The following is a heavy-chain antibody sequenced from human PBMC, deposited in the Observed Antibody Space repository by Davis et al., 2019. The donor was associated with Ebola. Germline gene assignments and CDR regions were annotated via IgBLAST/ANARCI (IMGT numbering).Heavy chain of an antibody. Sequence: ASVTVSCKASGYTFTNYYMHWVRQAPGQGLEWMGIVNPSGGTTSYAQKFQGRVTMTSDTSTSTVYMELSSLRSEDTAVYYCARAGVDISGYPLFDYWGQGTLVTVS. CDR1: GYTFTNYY. CDR3: ARAGVDISGYPLFDY. J-gene: IGHJ4*02. V-gene: IGHV1-46*01. CDR2: VNPSGGTT. D-gene: IGHD3-22*01.